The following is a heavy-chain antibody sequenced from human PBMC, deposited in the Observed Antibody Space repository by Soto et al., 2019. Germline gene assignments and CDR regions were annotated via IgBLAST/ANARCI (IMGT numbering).Heavy chain of an antibody. Sequence: QVQLVQSGTEVKKPGSSVKVSCKASGDTFSSYSISWVRQAPGQGLEWMGGIIPVFGTPNYAQKFQGRVTITADKSTGTAYMELSSLRSEDTAVYYCARVFTRPGSHAYYFDYWGQGTLVTVSS. CDR1: GDTFSSYS. J-gene: IGHJ4*02. CDR2: IIPVFGTP. V-gene: IGHV1-69*06. D-gene: IGHD1-1*01. CDR3: ARVFTRPGSHAYYFDY.